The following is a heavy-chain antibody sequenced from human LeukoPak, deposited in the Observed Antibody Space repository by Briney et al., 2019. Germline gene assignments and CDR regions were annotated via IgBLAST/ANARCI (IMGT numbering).Heavy chain of an antibody. D-gene: IGHD3-9*01. CDR3: TRAGERPIRYFDY. CDR1: AYSFSSYD. J-gene: IGHJ4*02. CDR2: TNPNSGNT. V-gene: IGHV1-8*01. Sequence: GASVKVSCKASAYSFSSYDINWVRQATGQGLEWMGWTNPNSGNTGYAQKFQGRVTMTRNTSINTAYMELSGLISEDTAVYFCTRAGERPIRYFDYWGQGTLVTVSP.